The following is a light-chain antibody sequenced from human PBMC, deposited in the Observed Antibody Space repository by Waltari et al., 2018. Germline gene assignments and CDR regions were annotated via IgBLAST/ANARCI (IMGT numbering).Light chain of an antibody. J-gene: IGKJ2*01. Sequence: EIVLTQSPGTLSLSPGERATLSCRASQSVASNYVAWYQQTPGQTPWLLIYGASNRATGIPDRFSGSGSGTDFTLTISRLEPEDFAVYYCQQYGNSPYTFGQGTKLEI. CDR3: QQYGNSPYT. V-gene: IGKV3-20*01. CDR2: GAS. CDR1: QSVASNY.